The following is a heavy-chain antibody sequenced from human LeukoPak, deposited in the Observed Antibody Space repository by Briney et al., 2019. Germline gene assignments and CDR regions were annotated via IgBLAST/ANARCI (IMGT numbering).Heavy chain of an antibody. J-gene: IGHJ4*02. Sequence: ASVTVSCTASGYTFSSYDINWVRQATGQGLERIGWMNPNSGDTGYAQKFQDRVTMTRNTSTNTAYMELSSLRSEDTGVYYCARGPPGSSSSDYWGQGTLVTVS. CDR1: GYTFSSYD. V-gene: IGHV1-8*01. CDR2: MNPNSGDT. CDR3: ARGPPGSSSSDY. D-gene: IGHD6-13*01.